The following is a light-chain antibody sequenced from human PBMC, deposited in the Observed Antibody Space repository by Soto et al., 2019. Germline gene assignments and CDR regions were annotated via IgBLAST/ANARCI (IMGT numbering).Light chain of an antibody. V-gene: IGLV4-69*01. J-gene: IGLJ3*02. CDR1: SGHSSYA. Sequence: QAVLTQSPSASASLGASVKLTCTPSSGHSSYAIAWHQQQPEKGPRYLMKLKSDGSHSKGDVIPDRFSGSSSGAERYLTISSLQSEDEADYYCQTWGTGWVFGGGTKRTVL. CDR2: LKSDGSH. CDR3: QTWGTGWV.